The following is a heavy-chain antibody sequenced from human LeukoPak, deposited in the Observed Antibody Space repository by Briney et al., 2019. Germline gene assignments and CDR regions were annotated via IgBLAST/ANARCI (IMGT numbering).Heavy chain of an antibody. Sequence: ASVKVSCKASGYTFTSYDINWVRQAPGQGLEWMGWMNPNSLNTGYAQRFQGRITLTRNTSIGTAYMELRSLRSEDAAVYYCARGTALSGTSDYLDSWGQGTLVTVSS. CDR2: MNPNSLNT. V-gene: IGHV1-8*03. J-gene: IGHJ4*02. D-gene: IGHD6-19*01. CDR3: ARGTALSGTSDYLDS. CDR1: GYTFTSYD.